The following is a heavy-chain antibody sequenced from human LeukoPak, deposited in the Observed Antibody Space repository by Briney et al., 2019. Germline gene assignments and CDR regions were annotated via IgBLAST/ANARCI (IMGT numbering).Heavy chain of an antibody. CDR2: ISGSGGST. Sequence: GGSLRLSCAASGFTFSSYAMSWVRQAPGKGLEWVSAISGSGGSTYYADSVKGRFTISRDNSKNTLYLQMNSLRAEDTAVYFCAKEIYGDSTGGRFQHWGQGTLVTVSS. CDR1: GFTFSSYA. J-gene: IGHJ1*01. V-gene: IGHV3-23*01. CDR3: AKEIYGDSTGGRFQH. D-gene: IGHD4-17*01.